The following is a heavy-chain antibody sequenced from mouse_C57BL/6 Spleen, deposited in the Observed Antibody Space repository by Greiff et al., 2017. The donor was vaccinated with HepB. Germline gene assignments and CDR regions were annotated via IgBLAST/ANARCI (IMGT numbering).Heavy chain of an antibody. CDR2: IDPEDGEN. V-gene: IGHV14-2*01. J-gene: IGHJ1*03. CDR3: TYYYGSSYEGDWYFDV. CDR1: GFNIKDYY. Sequence: VQLQQSGAELVKPGASVKLSCTASGFNIKDYYMHWVKQRTEQGLEWFGRIDPEDGENKYAPKFQGKATITADTSSNTASLQLSSLTSEDTAVYYCTYYYGSSYEGDWYFDVWGTGTTVPVSS. D-gene: IGHD1-1*01.